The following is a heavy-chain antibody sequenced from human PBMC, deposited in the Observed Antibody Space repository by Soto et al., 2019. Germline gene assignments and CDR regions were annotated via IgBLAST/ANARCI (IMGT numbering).Heavy chain of an antibody. V-gene: IGHV1-69*02. J-gene: IGHJ6*02. CDR2: IIPILGIA. CDR1: GGTFSSYT. D-gene: IGHD2-21*02. Sequence: QVQLVQSGAEVKKPGSSVKVSCKASGGTFSSYTISWVRQAPGQGLEWMGRIIPILGIANYAQKFQGRVTITADKSTGRAYMERSSLRSEDTAVYYWARASGHIVVVTAMLHYGMDVWGQGTTVTVSS. CDR3: ARASGHIVVVTAMLHYGMDV.